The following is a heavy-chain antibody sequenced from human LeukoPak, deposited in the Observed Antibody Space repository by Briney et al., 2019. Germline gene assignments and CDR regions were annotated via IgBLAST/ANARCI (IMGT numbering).Heavy chain of an antibody. CDR3: AKGDGTTVTNFDY. CDR1: GFTFSSYA. V-gene: IGHV3-64*01. D-gene: IGHD4-17*01. Sequence: PGGSLRLSCAASGFTFSSYAMHWVRQAPGKGLEYVSAISSNGGSTYYANSAKGRFTISRDNSKYTLYLQMGSLRAEDTAVYYCAKGDGTTVTNFDYWGQGTLVTVSS. J-gene: IGHJ4*02. CDR2: ISSNGGST.